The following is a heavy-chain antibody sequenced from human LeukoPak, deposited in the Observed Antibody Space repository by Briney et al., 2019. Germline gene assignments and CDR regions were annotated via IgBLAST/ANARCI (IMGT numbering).Heavy chain of an antibody. CDR2: IYSSGST. CDR3: ARGALRLPYYFDY. D-gene: IGHD5-12*01. V-gene: IGHV4-59*01. CDR1: GGSISSYY. J-gene: IGHJ4*02. Sequence: SETLSLTCTVSGGSISSYYWIWIRQPPGKGLEWIGYIYSSGSTNYNPSLKSRVTISVDTSNNQVSLKLSSVTAADTAVYYCARGALRLPYYFDYWGQGTLSPSPQ.